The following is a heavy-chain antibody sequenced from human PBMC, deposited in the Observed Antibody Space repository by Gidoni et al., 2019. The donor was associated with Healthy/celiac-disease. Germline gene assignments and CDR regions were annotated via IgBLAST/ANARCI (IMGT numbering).Heavy chain of an antibody. Sequence: EVQLLESGGGLVPPGGSLRLPGAASGFTFTSYAMSWVRQAPGKGLECVSAISGSVGSTYYADSVKGRFTISRDNSKNTLYLQMNSLRAEDTAVYYCAKDSSLDTVYWGQGTLVTVSS. J-gene: IGHJ4*02. D-gene: IGHD5-18*01. CDR3: AKDSSLDTVY. V-gene: IGHV3-23*01. CDR2: ISGSVGST. CDR1: GFTFTSYA.